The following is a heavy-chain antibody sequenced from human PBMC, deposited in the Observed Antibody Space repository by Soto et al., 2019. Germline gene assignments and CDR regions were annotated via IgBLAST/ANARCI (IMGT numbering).Heavy chain of an antibody. Sequence: SETLSLTCAVSGGSISSGGYSWSWIRQPPGKGLEWIGYIYHSGSTYYNPSLKSRVTISVDRSKNQFSLKLSSVTAADTAVYYCARAAIAAALVAHWLDPWGQRTLVTVSS. J-gene: IGHJ5*02. CDR1: GGSISSGGYS. CDR2: IYHSGST. D-gene: IGHD6-13*01. CDR3: ARAAIAAALVAHWLDP. V-gene: IGHV4-30-2*01.